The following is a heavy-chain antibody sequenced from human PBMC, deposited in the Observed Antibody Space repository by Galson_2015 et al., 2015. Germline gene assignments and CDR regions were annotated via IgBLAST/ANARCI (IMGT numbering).Heavy chain of an antibody. CDR1: GYSFTSYW. V-gene: IGHV5-51*01. CDR3: ARQRGAWKGAVAGTTGGGNRFDP. CDR2: IYPGDSDT. Sequence: QSGAEVKKPGESLKISCKGSGYSFTSYWIGWVRQMPGKGLEWMGIIYPGDSDTRYSPSFQGQVTISADKSISTAYLQWSSLKASDTAMYYCARQRGAWKGAVAGTTGGGNRFDPWGQGTLVTVSS. J-gene: IGHJ5*02. D-gene: IGHD6-19*01.